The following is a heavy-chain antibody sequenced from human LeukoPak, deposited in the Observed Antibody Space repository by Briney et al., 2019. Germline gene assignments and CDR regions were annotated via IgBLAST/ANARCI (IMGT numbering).Heavy chain of an antibody. D-gene: IGHD3-10*01. CDR3: ARHQIVRGVIITTDY. J-gene: IGHJ4*02. V-gene: IGHV5-51*01. CDR1: WYSFTGYW. CDR2: IYPGDSGT. Sequence: GESLKTSFKGSWYSFTGYWNGWVRQMPLKVEELMGIIYPGDSGTRYSPSFQGQVTISADKSISTAYLQWSSLKASDTAMYYCARHQIVRGVIITTDYWGQGTLVTVSS.